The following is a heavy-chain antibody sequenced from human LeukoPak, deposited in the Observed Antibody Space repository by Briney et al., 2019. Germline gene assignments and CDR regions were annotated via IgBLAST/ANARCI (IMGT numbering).Heavy chain of an antibody. V-gene: IGHV5-10-1*01. CDR1: GYSFTDYW. CDR3: ARRNRDKAISRDL. CDR2: IDPSASQT. D-gene: IGHD1-14*01. J-gene: IGHJ2*01. Sequence: GESLKISCEGSGYSFTDYWISWVRQMPGRGLDWMGRIDPSASQTNYNPSFRGHVTISVDKSISSVYLQWSSLQASDTAIYYCARRNRDKAISRDLWGRGTVVTVSS.